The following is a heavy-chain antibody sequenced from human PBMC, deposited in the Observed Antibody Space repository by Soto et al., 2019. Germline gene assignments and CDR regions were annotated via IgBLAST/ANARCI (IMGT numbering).Heavy chain of an antibody. V-gene: IGHV3-21*01. CDR3: ARVFADTSGNDY. CDR2: ISSSGAYT. D-gene: IGHD3-22*01. Sequence: GGSLRLSCAASGFTFSNYRMTWVRQAPGKGLEWVSYISSSGAYTYYADSLKGRFAISRDNTKKSVFLQINNLRAEDTAVYYCARVFADTSGNDYWGQGTLVTVSS. J-gene: IGHJ4*02. CDR1: GFTFSNYR.